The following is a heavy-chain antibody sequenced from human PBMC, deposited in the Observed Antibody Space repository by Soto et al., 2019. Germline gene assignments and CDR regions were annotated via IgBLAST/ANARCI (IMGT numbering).Heavy chain of an antibody. J-gene: IGHJ5*02. Sequence: ASVKVSCKASGHTFTSYYMHWVRHSPGQGLEWMGIINPSGGSTSYAQKFQGRVTLTRDTSTSTVYMELSSLNSEDTAVYSCARDQDGSGSYYFNWFDPWGQGTLVTVSS. CDR1: GHTFTSYY. CDR3: ARDQDGSGSYYFNWFDP. CDR2: INPSGGST. D-gene: IGHD3-10*01. V-gene: IGHV1-46*01.